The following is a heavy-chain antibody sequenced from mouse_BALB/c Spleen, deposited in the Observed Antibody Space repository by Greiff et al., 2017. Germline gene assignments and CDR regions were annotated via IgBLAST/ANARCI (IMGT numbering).Heavy chain of an antibody. J-gene: IGHJ4*01. CDR2: INPYNDGT. D-gene: IGHD2-3*01. CDR3: AREGLGYDGPSYAMDY. V-gene: IGHV1-14*01. Sequence: QLQESGPELVKPGASVKMSCKASGYTFTSYVMHWVKQKPGQGLEWIGYINPYNDGTKYNEKFKGKATLTSDKSSSTAYMELSSLTSEDSAVYYCAREGLGYDGPSYAMDYWGQGTSVTVAS. CDR1: GYTFTSYV.